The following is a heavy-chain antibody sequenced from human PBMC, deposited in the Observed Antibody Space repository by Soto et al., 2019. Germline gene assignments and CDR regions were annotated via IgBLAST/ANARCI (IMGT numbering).Heavy chain of an antibody. CDR2: IYWNDDK. J-gene: IGHJ1*01. D-gene: IGHD6-13*01. Sequence: QITLKKSGPTLVKPTQTLTLTCTFSGFSLSTNAVGVGWIRQPPGKALEWLALIYWNDDKRYSPSLKSRLTITKATSKNQVVLTMTNVDPVDTATYYCAREYSSSWYGHWGQGTLVTVSS. CDR3: AREYSSSWYGH. CDR1: GFSLSTNAVG. V-gene: IGHV2-5*01.